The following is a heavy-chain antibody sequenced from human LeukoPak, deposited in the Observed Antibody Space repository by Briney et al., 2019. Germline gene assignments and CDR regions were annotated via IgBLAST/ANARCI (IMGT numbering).Heavy chain of an antibody. CDR3: ARRGANDAFDI. D-gene: IGHD4/OR15-4a*01. J-gene: IGHJ3*02. Sequence: SVKVSCKASGGTFSSYAISWLRQAPAQGREWMGGIIPIFGTPNYEQKFQDRVTITTDESTSTAYMELSSLRSEDTSVYYCARRGANDAFDIWGQGTMVTVSS. CDR2: IIPIFGTP. V-gene: IGHV1-69*05. CDR1: GGTFSSYA.